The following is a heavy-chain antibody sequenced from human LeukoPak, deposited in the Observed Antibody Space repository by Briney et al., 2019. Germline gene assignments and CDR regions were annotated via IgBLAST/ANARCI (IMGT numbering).Heavy chain of an antibody. Sequence: GESLKISCKGSGFSFTSYWIGWVRQMPGKGLEWMGIIHPGDSDIRYSPSFQGPVTISADKSISTAYLQWSSLKASDTAIYYCARSKYQLLPFDYWGQGTLVTVSS. CDR3: ARSKYQLLPFDY. CDR1: GFSFTSYW. J-gene: IGHJ4*02. CDR2: IHPGDSDI. D-gene: IGHD2-2*01. V-gene: IGHV5-51*01.